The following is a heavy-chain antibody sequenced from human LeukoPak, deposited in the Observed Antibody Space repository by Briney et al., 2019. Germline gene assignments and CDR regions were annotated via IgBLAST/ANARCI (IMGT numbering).Heavy chain of an antibody. D-gene: IGHD3-16*01. V-gene: IGHV4-59*01. CDR2: IYYSGST. CDR3: ARVTYYDYVWGSSAGLYYFDY. CDR1: GGSFSGYY. Sequence: SETLSLTCSVYGGSFSGYYWSWIRQPPGKGLEWIGYIYYSGSTNYNPSLKSRVTISVDTSENQFSLKLSSVTAADTAVYYCARVTYYDYVWGSSAGLYYFDYWGQGTLVTVSS. J-gene: IGHJ4*02.